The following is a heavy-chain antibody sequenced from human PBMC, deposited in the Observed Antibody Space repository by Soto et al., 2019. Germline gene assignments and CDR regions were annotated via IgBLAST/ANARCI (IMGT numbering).Heavy chain of an antibody. Sequence: GSLRLSCAASGFTFSSYAMSWVRQAPGKGLEWVSAIRGSGASTFHADSVKGRFSISRDNSKNALFLQMNSLRADDTAVYYCARRVAGTSSYYYYAMDVWGQGTTVTVSS. J-gene: IGHJ6*02. CDR1: GFTFSSYA. CDR3: ARRVAGTSSYYYYAMDV. V-gene: IGHV3-23*01. CDR2: IRGSGAST. D-gene: IGHD6-19*01.